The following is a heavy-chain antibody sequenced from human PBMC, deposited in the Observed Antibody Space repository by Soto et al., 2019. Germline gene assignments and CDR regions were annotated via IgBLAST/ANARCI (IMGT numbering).Heavy chain of an antibody. V-gene: IGHV3-9*01. CDR1: GFTFDDYA. D-gene: IGHD4-17*01. Sequence: EVQLVESGGGLVQPGRSLRLSCAASGFTFDDYAMHWVRQAPGKGLEWVSGISWNSGNIGYADSVKGRFTISRDNTKSSRYLQMNSLRVEATALYRRAIFRPVTTPFDYWGQGTLVTVSS. CDR3: AIFRPVTTPFDY. CDR2: ISWNSGNI. J-gene: IGHJ4*02.